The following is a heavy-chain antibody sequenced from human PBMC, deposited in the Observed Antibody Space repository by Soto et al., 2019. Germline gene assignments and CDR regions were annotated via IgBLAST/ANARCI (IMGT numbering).Heavy chain of an antibody. CDR2: INHSGST. V-gene: IGHV4-34*01. CDR1: GGSFSGYY. Sequence: SETLSLTCAVYGGSFSGYYWSWIRQPPGKGLEWIGEINHSGSTNYNPSLKSRVTISVDTSKNQFSLKLSSVTAADTAVYYCARGQETYCSSTSCYKGRLLRWVDPWGQGTLVTVSS. CDR3: ARGQETYCSSTSCYKGRLLRWVDP. D-gene: IGHD2-2*02. J-gene: IGHJ5*02.